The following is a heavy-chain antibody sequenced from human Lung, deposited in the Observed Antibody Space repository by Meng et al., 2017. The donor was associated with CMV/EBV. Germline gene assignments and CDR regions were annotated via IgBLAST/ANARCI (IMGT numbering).Heavy chain of an antibody. V-gene: IGHV1-2*02. Sequence: ASVKVSCKASGYTFIDYYMHWVRQAPGQGLEWVGWINPKSGGTHYAQSFQGRVTITRDTSINTVYMEISSLKSDDTVVYYCTSAPGDYWGQGTLVTVPQ. J-gene: IGHJ4*01. D-gene: IGHD1-14*01. CDR3: TSAPGDY. CDR1: GYTFIDYY. CDR2: INPKSGGT.